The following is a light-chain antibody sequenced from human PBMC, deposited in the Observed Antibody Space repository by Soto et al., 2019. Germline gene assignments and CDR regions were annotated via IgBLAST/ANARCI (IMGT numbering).Light chain of an antibody. CDR3: SSYESNNNLV. CDR2: EVS. Sequence: QSALTQPPSASGSPGQSITISCTGTSSDVGGYNYVSWYQQHPGNAPKLMISEVSKRPAGVSDRFSGSKSGNTSSLTISGLQAEDDADYYCSSYESNNNLVFGGGTKLTVL. V-gene: IGLV2-14*01. J-gene: IGLJ2*01. CDR1: SSDVGGYNY.